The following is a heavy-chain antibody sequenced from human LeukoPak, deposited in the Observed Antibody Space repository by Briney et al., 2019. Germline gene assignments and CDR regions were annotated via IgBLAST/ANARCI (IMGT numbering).Heavy chain of an antibody. CDR1: GFTFSDSA. Sequence: GGSLRLSCAGSGFTFSDSAIHWVRQASGKGLEWIGLMDTKAQSYATAFAASVRGRFTISRDDSKNTLDLQMNSLRAEDTALYYCARVWELSFDHWGQGTLVTVSS. CDR3: ARVWELSFDH. CDR2: MDTKAQSYAT. D-gene: IGHD1-26*01. V-gene: IGHV3-73*01. J-gene: IGHJ4*02.